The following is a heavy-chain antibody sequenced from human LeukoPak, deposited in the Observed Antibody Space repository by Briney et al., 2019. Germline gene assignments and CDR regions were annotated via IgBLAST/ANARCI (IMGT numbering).Heavy chain of an antibody. V-gene: IGHV4-38-2*02. CDR2: IYHSGST. CDR1: GYSISSGYY. CDR3: ARDASPRDYYDSSGYYYD. Sequence: SETLSLTCTVSGYSISSGYYWGWIRQPPGKGLEWIGSIYHSGSTYYNPSLKSRVTISVDTSKNQFSLKLSSVTAADTAVYYCARDASPRDYYDSSGYYYDWGQGTLVTVSS. D-gene: IGHD3-22*01. J-gene: IGHJ4*02.